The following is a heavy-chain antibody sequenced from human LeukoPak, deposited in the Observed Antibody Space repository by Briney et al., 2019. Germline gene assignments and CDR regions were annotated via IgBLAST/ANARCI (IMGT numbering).Heavy chain of an antibody. CDR3: ARDRPGIAAAGTGLDY. J-gene: IGHJ4*02. CDR2: INWNGGST. D-gene: IGHD6-13*01. CDR1: GFTFDDYG. Sequence: GGSLRLSCAASGFTFDDYGMSWARQAPGKGLEWVSGINWNGGSTGYADSVKGRFTISRDNAKNSLYLQMNSLRAEDTALYYCARDRPGIAAAGTGLDYWGQGTLVTVSS. V-gene: IGHV3-20*04.